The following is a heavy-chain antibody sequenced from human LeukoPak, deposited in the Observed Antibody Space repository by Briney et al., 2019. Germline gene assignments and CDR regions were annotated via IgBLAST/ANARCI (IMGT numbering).Heavy chain of an antibody. CDR3: ARDAGGTWFDP. CDR1: GGSISTYS. Sequence: PSETLSLTCTVSGGSISTYSWNWIRQPPGQGLEWIGCVNSHGGTYNNPSLKSRVTVSLDMSKNQFSLKLSSATAADTAVYYCARDAGGTWFDPWGQGILVTVSS. V-gene: IGHV4-4*08. J-gene: IGHJ5*02. CDR2: VNSHGGT.